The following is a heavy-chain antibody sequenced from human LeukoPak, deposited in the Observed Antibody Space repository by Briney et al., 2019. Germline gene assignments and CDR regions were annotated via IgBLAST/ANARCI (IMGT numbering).Heavy chain of an antibody. CDR1: GFTFSSYA. J-gene: IGHJ4*02. CDR3: ARRDPFDY. CDR2: ISYDGSNI. V-gene: IGHV3-30*04. Sequence: GGSLRLSCAASGFTFSSYAMHWVRQAPGKGLEWVAVISYDGSNIYYADSVKGRFTISRDNAANSLYLQMNNLRDEDTAVYYCARRDPFDYWGQGTMVTVSS.